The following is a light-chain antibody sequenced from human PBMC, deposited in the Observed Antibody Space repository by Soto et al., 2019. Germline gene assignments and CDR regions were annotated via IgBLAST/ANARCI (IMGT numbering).Light chain of an antibody. CDR1: SSNIGRNY. CDR3: ATWDSSLSGAV. Sequence: QPVLTQPPSVSGAPGQRVTISCSGSSSNIGRNYVSWYRQLPGTAPKLLIYDNNKRPSGIPDRFSGSKSGTSATLGITGLQTGDEADYFCATWDSSLSGAVFGGGTQLTVL. CDR2: DNN. V-gene: IGLV1-51*01. J-gene: IGLJ7*01.